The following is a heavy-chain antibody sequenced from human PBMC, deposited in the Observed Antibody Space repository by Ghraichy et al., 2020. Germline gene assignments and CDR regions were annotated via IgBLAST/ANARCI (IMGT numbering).Heavy chain of an antibody. CDR3: AKDIPYYYGSGSYTRAFDI. CDR1: GFTFSSYA. D-gene: IGHD3-10*01. CDR2: ISGSGGST. J-gene: IGHJ3*02. V-gene: IGHV3-23*01. Sequence: GGSLRLSCAASGFTFSSYAMSWVRQAPGKGLEWVSAISGSGGSTYYADSVKGRFTISRDNSKNTLYLQMNSLRAEDTAVYYCAKDIPYYYGSGSYTRAFDIWGQGTMVTVSS.